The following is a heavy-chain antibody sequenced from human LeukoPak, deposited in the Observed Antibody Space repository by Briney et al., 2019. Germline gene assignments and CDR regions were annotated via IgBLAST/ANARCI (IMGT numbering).Heavy chain of an antibody. CDR1: GYSISSTYY. Sequence: PSETLSLTCTVSGYSISSTYYWGWIRQPPGKGLEWIGRIYTSGSTNYNPSLKSRVTISVDTSKNQFSLKLSSVTAADTAVYYCARSGDILTGYYPELDYWGQGTLVTVSS. CDR3: ARSGDILTGYYPELDY. D-gene: IGHD3-9*01. J-gene: IGHJ4*02. CDR2: IYTSGST. V-gene: IGHV4-38-2*02.